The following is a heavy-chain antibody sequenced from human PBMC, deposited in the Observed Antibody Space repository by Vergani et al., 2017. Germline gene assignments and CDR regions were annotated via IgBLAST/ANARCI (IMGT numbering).Heavy chain of an antibody. CDR3: AKAPTYFYYYMDV. CDR1: GFTFDDYA. V-gene: IGHV3-9*01. Sequence: EVQLVESGGGLVQPGRSLRLSCAASGFTFDDYAMHWVRQIPGMGLEWVSGISWNSGSIDYADSVKGRFIISRDNAKNSLYLQMNSLRAEDTALYYCAKAPTYFYYYMDVWGKGTTVTVSS. CDR2: ISWNSGSI. J-gene: IGHJ6*03.